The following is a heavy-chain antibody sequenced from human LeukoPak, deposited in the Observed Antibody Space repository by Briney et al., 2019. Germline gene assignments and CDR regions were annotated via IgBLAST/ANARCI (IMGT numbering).Heavy chain of an antibody. V-gene: IGHV3-7*01. CDR3: ARGRPSDWGVDY. J-gene: IGHJ4*02. CDR1: GFTVSSNY. Sequence: PGGSLRLSCAASGFTVSSNYMSWVRQSPGRGLEWVANMNQHGGETNYVDSMKGRVTISRDNAKNSLYLQMNSLRDEDTAVYYCARGRPSDWGVDYWGQGTPVTVSS. D-gene: IGHD7-27*01. CDR2: MNQHGGET.